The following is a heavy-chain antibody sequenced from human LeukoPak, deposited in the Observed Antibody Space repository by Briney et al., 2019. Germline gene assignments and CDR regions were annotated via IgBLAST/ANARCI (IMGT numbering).Heavy chain of an antibody. CDR3: AKDLRKQLAYFDY. D-gene: IGHD6-13*01. CDR1: GFSFSNYG. J-gene: IGHJ4*02. Sequence: GGSLRLSCTASGFSFSNYGMTWVRQAPGKGLEWVSYIRSSGETYYTDSVKGRFTISRDNSKNTLYLQMNSLRAEDTAVYYCAKDLRKQLAYFDYWGQGTLVTVSS. CDR2: IRSSGET. V-gene: IGHV3-23*01.